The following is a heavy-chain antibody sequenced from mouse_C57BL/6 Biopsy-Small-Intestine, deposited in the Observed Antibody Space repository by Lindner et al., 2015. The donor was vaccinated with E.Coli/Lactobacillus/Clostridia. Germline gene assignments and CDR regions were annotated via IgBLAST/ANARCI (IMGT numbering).Heavy chain of an antibody. CDR3: AREGLGLREAMDY. J-gene: IGHJ4*01. Sequence: VQLQESGGGLVKPGGSRKLSCAASGFTFSDYGMHWVRQAPEKGLEWVAYISSGNSTIYYADTVKGRFTISRDNAKNTLFLQMTSLRSEDTAMYYCAREGLGLREAMDYWGQGTSVTVSS. CDR1: GFTFSDYG. D-gene: IGHD3-1*01. CDR2: ISSGNSTI. V-gene: IGHV5-17*01.